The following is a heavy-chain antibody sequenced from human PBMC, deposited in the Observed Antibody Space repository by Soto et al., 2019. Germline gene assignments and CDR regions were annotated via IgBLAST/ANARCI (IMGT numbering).Heavy chain of an antibody. J-gene: IGHJ4*02. CDR2: IYSGGST. Sequence: EVQLVESGGGSIQPGGSLRLSCAASGFTVSSNYMSWVRQAPGKGLEWVSVIYSGGSTYYADSVKGRFTISRDNSKNTLYLQMNSLRAEDTAVYYCARDRCSGGSCYSDYWGQGTLVTVSS. CDR3: ARDRCSGGSCYSDY. CDR1: GFTVSSNY. V-gene: IGHV3-53*01. D-gene: IGHD2-15*01.